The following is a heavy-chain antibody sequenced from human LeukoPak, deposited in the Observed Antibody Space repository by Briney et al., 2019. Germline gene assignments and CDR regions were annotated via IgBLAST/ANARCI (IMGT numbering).Heavy chain of an antibody. CDR2: IYYSGST. Sequence: PSETLSPTCSVSGGSISSSNYYWGWIRQPPGKGLEWIGSIYYSGSTYYSPSLQSRVTISVDRSKNQFSLKLSSVTAADTAVHYCARQGSLGWRIDAFDIWGQGTLVTVSS. J-gene: IGHJ3*02. CDR3: ARQGSLGWRIDAFDI. D-gene: IGHD6-19*01. V-gene: IGHV4-39*01. CDR1: GGSISSSNYY.